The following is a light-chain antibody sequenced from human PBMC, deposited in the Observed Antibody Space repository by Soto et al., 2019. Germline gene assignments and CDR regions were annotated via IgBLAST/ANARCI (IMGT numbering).Light chain of an antibody. CDR1: QSVSSY. V-gene: IGKV3D-15*01. J-gene: IGKJ5*01. CDR3: QQDNSYPVT. Sequence: EIVMTQSPSTLSLSPGERATLSCRAGQSVSSYLAWYQQKPGQAPRLLIYGASTRDTGIPARFSGSGSGTEFTLTISSLQSDDFATYYCQQDNSYPVTFGQGTRLEIK. CDR2: GAS.